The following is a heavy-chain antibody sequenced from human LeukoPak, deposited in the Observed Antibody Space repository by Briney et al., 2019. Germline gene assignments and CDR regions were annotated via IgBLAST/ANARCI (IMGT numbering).Heavy chain of an antibody. J-gene: IGHJ4*02. CDR2: INHSGST. D-gene: IGHD2-21*02. V-gene: IGHV4-34*01. Sequence: PSETLSLTCAVYGGSFSGYYWSWIRQPPGKGLEWIGEINHSGSTNYNPSLKSRVTISVDTSKNQSSLKLSSVTAADTAVYYCAGSHPTLAYCGGDCYSAYYFDYWGQGTLVTVSS. CDR3: AGSHPTLAYCGGDCYSAYYFDY. CDR1: GGSFSGYY.